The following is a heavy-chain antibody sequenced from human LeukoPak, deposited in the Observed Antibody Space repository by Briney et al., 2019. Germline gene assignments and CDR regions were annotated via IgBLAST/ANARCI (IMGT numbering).Heavy chain of an antibody. CDR2: IHTTGST. D-gene: IGHD3-10*01. CDR3: ARDAYYYGSESYFFDF. J-gene: IGHJ4*02. V-gene: IGHV4-61*02. Sequence: SETLSLTCTVSGGSINTPNYYWSWIRQPAGKGLEWIGRIHTTGSTNYNPSLKSRVTMSVDMSKNQFSLKLSSVTAADTAVYYCARDAYYYGSESYFFDFWGQGTLVTVSS. CDR1: GGSINTPNYY.